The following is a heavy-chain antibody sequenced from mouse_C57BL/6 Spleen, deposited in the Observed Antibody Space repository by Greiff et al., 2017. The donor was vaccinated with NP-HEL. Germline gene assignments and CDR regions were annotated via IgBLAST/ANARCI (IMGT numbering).Heavy chain of an antibody. V-gene: IGHV5-16*01. CDR2: INYDGSST. D-gene: IGHD1-1*01. CDR1: GFTFSDYY. CDR3: AREADYGSSHWYFDV. Sequence: EVMLVESEGGLVQPGSSMKLSCTASGFTFSDYYMAWVRQVPEKGLEWVATINYDGSSTYYLDSLKSRFIISRDNAKNILYLQMSSLKSEDTATYYWAREADYGSSHWYFDVWGTGTTVTVSS. J-gene: IGHJ1*03.